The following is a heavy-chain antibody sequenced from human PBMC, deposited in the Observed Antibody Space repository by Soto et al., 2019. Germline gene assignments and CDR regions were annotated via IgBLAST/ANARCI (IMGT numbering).Heavy chain of an antibody. J-gene: IGHJ5*02. CDR3: VRDFVRAAENWSDP. V-gene: IGHV3-66*01. Sequence: LRLSCVASGFTVNSNYMNWVRQAPGNGLEWVSIIYKEGGTNYANTAKGRFTTSRDNSRNTVYLQMNRLRAEDTAVYYCVRDFVRAAENWSDPRGQGTLVNGSS. CDR2: IYKEGGT. D-gene: IGHD6-25*01. CDR1: GFTVNSNY.